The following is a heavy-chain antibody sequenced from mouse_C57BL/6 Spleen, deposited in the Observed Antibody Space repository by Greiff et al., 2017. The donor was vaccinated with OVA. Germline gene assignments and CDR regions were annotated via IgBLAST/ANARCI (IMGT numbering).Heavy chain of an antibody. D-gene: IGHD3-1*01. J-gene: IGHJ4*01. CDR2: INPSSGYT. Sequence: VQLQESGTELARPGASVKMSCKASGYTFTSYTMHWVKQRPGQGLEWIGYINPSSGYTKYNQKFKDKATLTADKSSSTAYMQLSSLTSEDSAVYYCARSGYYAMDYWGQGTSVTVSS. CDR3: ARSGYYAMDY. V-gene: IGHV1-4*01. CDR1: GYTFTSYT.